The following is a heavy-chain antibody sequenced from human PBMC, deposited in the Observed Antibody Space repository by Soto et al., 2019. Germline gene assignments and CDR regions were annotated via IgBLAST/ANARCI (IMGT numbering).Heavy chain of an antibody. Sequence: PSETLSLTCTVSGGSISSYYWSWIRQPPGKRLEWIGYIYYSGSTHYNPSLKSRVTISVDTSKNQFSLKLSSVTAADTAVFYCASTDIMATTFDYWGQGTLVTVSS. CDR2: IYYSGST. J-gene: IGHJ4*02. V-gene: IGHV4-59*01. D-gene: IGHD5-12*01. CDR3: ASTDIMATTFDY. CDR1: GGSISSYY.